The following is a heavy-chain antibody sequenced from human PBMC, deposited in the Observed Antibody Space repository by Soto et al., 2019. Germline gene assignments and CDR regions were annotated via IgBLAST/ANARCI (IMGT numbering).Heavy chain of an antibody. J-gene: IGHJ4*02. V-gene: IGHV1-69*13. CDR2: IITIFGTA. Sequence: SVKVSCKASGGTFSSYAISWVRQAPGQRLEWMGGIITIFGTANYAQKFQGRVTITADESTSTAYMELRSLRSEDTAVYYCAREVNSFDYGDYFDYWGQGTLVTVSS. CDR3: AREVNSFDYGDYFDY. D-gene: IGHD4-17*01. CDR1: GGTFSSYA.